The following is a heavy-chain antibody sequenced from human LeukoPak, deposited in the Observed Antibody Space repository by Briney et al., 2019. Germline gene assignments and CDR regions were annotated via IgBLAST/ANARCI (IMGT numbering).Heavy chain of an antibody. CDR3: ARVGLMDYGDYERADSYFDY. CDR2: ISSSSSYI. J-gene: IGHJ4*02. Sequence: HPGGSLRLSCAASGFTFSSYSMNWVRQAPGKGLEWVSSISSSSSYIYYADSVKGRFTISRDNAKNSLYLQMNSLRAEDTAVYYCARVGLMDYGDYERADSYFDYWGQGTLVTVSS. D-gene: IGHD4-17*01. CDR1: GFTFSSYS. V-gene: IGHV3-21*01.